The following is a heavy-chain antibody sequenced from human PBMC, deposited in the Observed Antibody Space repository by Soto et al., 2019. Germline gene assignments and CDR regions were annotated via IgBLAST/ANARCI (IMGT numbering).Heavy chain of an antibody. CDR3: ARRIAVAGDFDY. V-gene: IGHV4-4*02. CDR2: IYHSGST. Sequence: NPSETLSLTCAVSGGSISSSNWWSWVRQPPGKGLEWIGEIYHSGSTNYNPSLKSRVTISVDKSKNQFSLKLSSVTAADTAVYYCARRIAVAGDFDYWGQGTLVTVSS. J-gene: IGHJ4*02. D-gene: IGHD6-19*01. CDR1: GGSISSSNW.